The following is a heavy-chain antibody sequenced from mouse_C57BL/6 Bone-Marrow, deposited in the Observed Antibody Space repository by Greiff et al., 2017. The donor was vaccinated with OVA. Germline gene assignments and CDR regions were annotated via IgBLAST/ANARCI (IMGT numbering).Heavy chain of an antibody. V-gene: IGHV5-17*01. Sequence: EVKLVESGGGLVKPGGSLKLSCAASGFTFSDYGMHWVRQAPEKGLEWVAYISSGSSTIYYADTVKGRFTISRDNAKNTLFLQMTSLRSEDTSMYYCARRNMVTTNYYAMDYWGQGTSVTVSS. D-gene: IGHD2-2*01. J-gene: IGHJ4*01. CDR1: GFTFSDYG. CDR2: ISSGSSTI. CDR3: ARRNMVTTNYYAMDY.